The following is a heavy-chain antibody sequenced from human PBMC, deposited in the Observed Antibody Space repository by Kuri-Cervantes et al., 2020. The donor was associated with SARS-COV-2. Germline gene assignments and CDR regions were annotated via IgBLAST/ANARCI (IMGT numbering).Heavy chain of an antibody. CDR3: ARGLTLEGDSDGYHY. V-gene: IGHV1-2*02. Sequence: ASVKVSCKASGYTFTGYYMHWVRQAPGQGLEWMGWSNPNSGGTNYARKFQGRVTMTRDTSISTAYMELSRLRSDDTAVYYCARGLTLEGDSDGYHYWGQGTLVTVSS. D-gene: IGHD5-18*01. CDR2: SNPNSGGT. CDR1: GYTFTGYY. J-gene: IGHJ4*02.